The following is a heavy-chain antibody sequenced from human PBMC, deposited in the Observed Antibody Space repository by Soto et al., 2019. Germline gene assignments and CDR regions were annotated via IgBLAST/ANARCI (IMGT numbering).Heavy chain of an antibody. D-gene: IGHD5-12*01. CDR1: GDSVSSNTAS. J-gene: IGHJ5*02. CDR3: AKGDNLGPKTGYAFDP. V-gene: IGHV6-1*01. CDR2: TYFRSKWYN. Sequence: PSQILSLTCAISGDSVSSNTASWNWIRQSTSRGLEWLGRTYFRSKWYNDYAVSVKSRIIINPDTSNNQFSLQLNSVTPEDTAVYFCAKGDNLGPKTGYAFDPWGQGIMVTVSS.